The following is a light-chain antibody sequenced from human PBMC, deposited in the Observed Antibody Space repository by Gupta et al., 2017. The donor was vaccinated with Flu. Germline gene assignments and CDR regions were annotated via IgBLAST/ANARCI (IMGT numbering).Light chain of an antibody. J-gene: IGLJ1*01. CDR1: IGGHT. CDR3: AAWDNSLGGHYV. V-gene: IGLV1-44*01. Sequence: IGGHTVDWYQHLPGAAPRLLIYDDAQRTAGVPARFSASKSGTSASLAISGLQSGDEADYYCAAWDNSLGGHYVFGTGTRVTVL. CDR2: DDA.